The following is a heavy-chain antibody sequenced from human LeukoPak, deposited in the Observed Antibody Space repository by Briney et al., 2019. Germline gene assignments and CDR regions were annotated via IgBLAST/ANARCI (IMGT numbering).Heavy chain of an antibody. CDR3: AKWGTTVTTKAYDY. CDR2: ISGSGGST. D-gene: IGHD4-17*01. Sequence: GGSLRLSCAASGFTFRNYTMTWVRQAPGKGLEWVSAISGSGGSTYYADSVKGRFTISRDNSKNTLYLQMNSLRAEDTAVYYCAKWGTTVTTKAYDYWGQGTLVTVSS. CDR1: GFTFRNYT. V-gene: IGHV3-23*01. J-gene: IGHJ4*02.